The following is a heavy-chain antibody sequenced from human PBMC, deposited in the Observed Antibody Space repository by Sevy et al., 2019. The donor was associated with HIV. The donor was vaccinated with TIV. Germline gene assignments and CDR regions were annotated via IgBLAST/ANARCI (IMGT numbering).Heavy chain of an antibody. V-gene: IGHV3-9*01. Sequence: GGCLRLSCAASGFTFSSYSMNWVRQAPGKGLEWVSGISWNSRNIGYADSVKGRFTISRDNARHFVYLAMNSLRPEDTAFYYCAKDINRGCDGVNCYSYYDYFYGLDVWGQGTTVTVSS. CDR3: AKDINRGCDGVNCYSYYDYFYGLDV. J-gene: IGHJ6*02. CDR2: ISWNSRNI. CDR1: GFTFSSYS. D-gene: IGHD2-21*01.